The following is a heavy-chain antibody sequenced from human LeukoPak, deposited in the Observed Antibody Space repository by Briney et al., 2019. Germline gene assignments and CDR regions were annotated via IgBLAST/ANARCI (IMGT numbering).Heavy chain of an antibody. CDR2: IYSGGST. CDR3: ARPRYGSSWYAFDI. J-gene: IGHJ3*02. D-gene: IGHD6-13*01. Sequence: GGSLRLSCAASGVTVSRNYMSWVRQAPGKGLEWVSVIYSGGSTYYADSVKGRFTLSRDTSKNTLYLQMNSLRAEDTAVYYCARPRYGSSWYAFDIWGQGKIVTVSS. CDR1: GVTVSRNY. V-gene: IGHV3-53*01.